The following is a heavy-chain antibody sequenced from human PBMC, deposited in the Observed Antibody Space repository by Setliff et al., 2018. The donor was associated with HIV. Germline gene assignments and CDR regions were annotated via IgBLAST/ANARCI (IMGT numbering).Heavy chain of an antibody. Sequence: ASETLSLTCAVYGGSLSGHYWTWIRQPPGEGLEWIGEINHSGKTNYNPSLKSRVTISVDTSKNQFSLKVTSVTAADTAVYYCVTSSSWSSRLNFWGQGMQVTVSS. CDR3: VTSSSWSSRLNF. CDR2: INHSGKT. CDR1: GGSLSGHY. D-gene: IGHD6-13*01. V-gene: IGHV4-34*01. J-gene: IGHJ4*02.